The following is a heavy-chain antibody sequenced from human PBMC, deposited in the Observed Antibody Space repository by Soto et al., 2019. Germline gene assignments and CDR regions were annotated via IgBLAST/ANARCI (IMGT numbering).Heavy chain of an antibody. D-gene: IGHD6-13*01. CDR3: ACCSVGQQLPNYYYYGMDG. V-gene: IGHV5-51*01. CDR1: GYSFTSYW. CDR2: IYPGDSDT. Sequence: GESLKISCKGSGYSFTSYWIGWVRQMPGKGLEWMGIIYPGDSDTRYSPSFQGQVTISADKSISTAYLQWSSLKASDTAMYYCACCSVGQQLPNYYYYGMDGWGQGTTVTGSS. J-gene: IGHJ6*02.